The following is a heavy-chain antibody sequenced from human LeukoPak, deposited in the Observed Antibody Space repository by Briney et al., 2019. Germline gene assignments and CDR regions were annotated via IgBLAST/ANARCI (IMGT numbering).Heavy chain of an antibody. Sequence: SETLSPTCTVSGGSISSYYWSWIRQPPGEGLEWIGSIYHSGTTYSGSTYYNPSLKSRVTISLDTSKNQFSLKVGSMTAADTAVYYCARAGGYGLIDYWGQGTMVTVSS. V-gene: IGHV4-59*12. D-gene: IGHD5-18*01. CDR3: ARAGGYGLIDY. CDR1: GGSISSYY. J-gene: IGHJ4*02. CDR2: IYHSGTTYSGST.